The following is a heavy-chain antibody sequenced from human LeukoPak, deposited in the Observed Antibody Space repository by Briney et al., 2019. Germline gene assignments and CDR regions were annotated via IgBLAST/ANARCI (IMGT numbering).Heavy chain of an antibody. CDR3: AKALIGTGGYFQH. CDR1: GFTFSTHA. CDR2: ISSSGGST. Sequence: GGSLSLSCAASGFTFSTHAMSWVRQAPGEGLEWVSSISSSGGSTYYADSVNGRFTISRDNSQNTLYLQMNSLRAEDTAVYYCAKALIGTGGYFQHWGHGALVTVSS. D-gene: IGHD1-1*01. J-gene: IGHJ1*01. V-gene: IGHV3-23*01.